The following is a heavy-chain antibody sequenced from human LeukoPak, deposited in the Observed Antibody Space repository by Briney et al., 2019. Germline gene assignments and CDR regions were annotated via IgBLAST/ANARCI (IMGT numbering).Heavy chain of an antibody. D-gene: IGHD3-22*01. Sequence: ASVKVSCKSSGYTFTSYAKHRVRQAPGQRLEWMGWINAGNGNTKYSQKFQGRVTITRDTSASTAYMELSSLRSEDTAVYYCARDTYYYDSSGYYSLYYFAYWGQGTLVTVSS. CDR3: ARDTYYYDSSGYYSLYYFAY. CDR1: GYTFTSYA. CDR2: INAGNGNT. V-gene: IGHV1-3*01. J-gene: IGHJ4*02.